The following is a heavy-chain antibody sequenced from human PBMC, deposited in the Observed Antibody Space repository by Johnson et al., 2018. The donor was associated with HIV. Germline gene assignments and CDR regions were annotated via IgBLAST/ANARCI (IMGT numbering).Heavy chain of an antibody. CDR1: GFTFSDYY. V-gene: IGHV3-11*04. CDR3: VCLRAWTLDI. CDR2: IDSSGSGI. J-gene: IGHJ3*02. Sequence: QVQLVESGGGLVQPGGSLRLSCAASGFTFSDYYINWIRQAPGQGLEWVSYIDSSGSGIYYADSVKGRFTISRDNAKNSLYLQMTSLRAEDTAVYYCVCLRAWTLDIWGQGTMVTVSS. D-gene: IGHD3-10*01.